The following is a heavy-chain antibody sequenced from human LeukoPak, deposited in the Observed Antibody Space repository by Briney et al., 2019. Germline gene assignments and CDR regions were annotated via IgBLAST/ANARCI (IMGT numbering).Heavy chain of an antibody. J-gene: IGHJ4*02. CDR2: IYYSGST. CDR1: GGSISTNSYY. D-gene: IGHD3-9*01. V-gene: IGHV4-39*07. Sequence: SETLSLTCTVSGGSISTNSYYWGWIRQPPGKGLEWIGSIYYSGSTYYNASLKSRVAISVDTSKNQFSLKLNSVTAADTALYSCARSYYDILSHRLYYFDYWGQGIPVTVSS. CDR3: ARSYYDILSHRLYYFDY.